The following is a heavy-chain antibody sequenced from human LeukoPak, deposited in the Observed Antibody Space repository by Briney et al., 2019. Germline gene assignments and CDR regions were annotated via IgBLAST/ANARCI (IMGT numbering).Heavy chain of an antibody. CDR2: YNWNGGSS. CDR1: GFTFVYYG. J-gene: IGHJ4*02. Sequence: PRGSLRLSCAAPGFTFVYYGMSSVRQAPGKVLEWVSRYNWNGGSSGYAESVKGRFSSSRDNAKSSLYLQMNSLRAEDTALYYCARGHVVGASYRIGPFYYFDYWGQGTLVTVSS. V-gene: IGHV3-20*04. D-gene: IGHD1-26*01. CDR3: ARGHVVGASYRIGPFYYFDY.